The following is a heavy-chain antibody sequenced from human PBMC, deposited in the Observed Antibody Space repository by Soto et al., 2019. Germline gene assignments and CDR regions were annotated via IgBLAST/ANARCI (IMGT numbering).Heavy chain of an antibody. CDR2: ISYDGSNK. D-gene: IGHD3-22*01. Sequence: SGGSLRLSCAASGFTFSSYAMHWVRQAPGKGLEWVAVISYDGSNKYYADSVKGRFTISRDNSKSTVYLQMNSLRAEDTAIYYCAKDTYYYDSSGYYVFDYWGQGALVTVSS. CDR3: AKDTYYYDSSGYYVFDY. CDR1: GFTFSSYA. V-gene: IGHV3-30-3*01. J-gene: IGHJ4*02.